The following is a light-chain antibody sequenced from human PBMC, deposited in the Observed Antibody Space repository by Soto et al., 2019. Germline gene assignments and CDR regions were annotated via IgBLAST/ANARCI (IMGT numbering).Light chain of an antibody. CDR3: KKYKSATFT. Sequence: IQLTQSPSSLSASVGDRVTIACRSSQDIVRYLLWYQQTPGKVPKVLIYAASILQSGVPSRFSGSGSGTDFTLTISSLQPEDVGNYYCKKYKSATFTFGPGNKVEIK. V-gene: IGKV1-27*01. CDR1: QDIVRY. CDR2: AAS. J-gene: IGKJ3*01.